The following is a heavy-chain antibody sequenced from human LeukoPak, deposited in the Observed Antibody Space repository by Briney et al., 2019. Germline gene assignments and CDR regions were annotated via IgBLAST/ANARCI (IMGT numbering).Heavy chain of an antibody. CDR2: MNPNSGNT. D-gene: IGHD2-15*01. CDR1: GYTFTSYD. Sequence: ASVKVSCKASGYTFTSYDINWVRQATGQGLEWMGWMNPNSGNTGYAQKFQGRVTMTRNTSISTAYMELSSLGSEDTAVYYCARAPLRSRLLIGYWGQGTLVTVSS. CDR3: ARAPLRSRLLIGY. V-gene: IGHV1-8*01. J-gene: IGHJ4*02.